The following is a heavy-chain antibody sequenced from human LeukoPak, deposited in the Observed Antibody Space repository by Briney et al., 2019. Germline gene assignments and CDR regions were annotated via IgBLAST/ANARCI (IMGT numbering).Heavy chain of an antibody. D-gene: IGHD4-17*01. J-gene: IGHJ4*02. CDR3: ARGKNGDLPYYFHC. CDR1: GFTFSSYA. V-gene: IGHV3-30*01. CDR2: ISYDGSNK. Sequence: GRSLRLSCAASGFTFSSYAMHWVRQAPGKGLEWVAVISYDGSNKYYADSVKGRFTISRDNSKNTLYLQMNSLRAADTAVYYCARGKNGDLPYYFHCWGGGTMAAVSS.